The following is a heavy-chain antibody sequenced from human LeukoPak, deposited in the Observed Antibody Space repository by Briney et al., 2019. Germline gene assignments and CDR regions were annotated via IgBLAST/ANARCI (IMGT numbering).Heavy chain of an antibody. V-gene: IGHV4-39*01. D-gene: IGHD4-11*01. J-gene: IGHJ4*02. CDR2: IYYSGST. CDR3: ARRFLSNYVYYFDY. Sequence: PSETLSLTCTVSGGSISSSSYYWGWIRQPPGKGLEWSGSIYYSGSTYYNPSLKSRVTISVDTSKNQFSLKLCSVTAADTAVYYCARRFLSNYVYYFDYWGQGTLVTVSS. CDR1: GGSISSSSYY.